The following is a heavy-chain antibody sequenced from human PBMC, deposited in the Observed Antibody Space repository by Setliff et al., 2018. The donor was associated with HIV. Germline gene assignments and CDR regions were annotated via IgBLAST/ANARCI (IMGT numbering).Heavy chain of an antibody. CDR2: IYPGDSDT. CDR1: ENSFTYYW. V-gene: IGHV5-51*01. CDR3: SRGIAVAGHDFANTPGDI. Sequence: GESLKISCKGSENSFTYYWIGWVRQMPGKGLEWMGVIYPGDSDTKYSPSFQGHVTISADKSISTAYLQWSSLRASDTAMYYCSRGIAVAGHDFANTPGDIWGQGTMVTVSS. D-gene: IGHD6-19*01. J-gene: IGHJ3*02.